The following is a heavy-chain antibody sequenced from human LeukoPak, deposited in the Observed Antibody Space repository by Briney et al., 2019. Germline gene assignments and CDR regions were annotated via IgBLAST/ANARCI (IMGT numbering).Heavy chain of an antibody. Sequence: SETLSLTCAVYGGSFSGYYWSWIRQPPGKGLEWIGEINHSGSTNYNPSLKSRVTISVDTSKNQFSLKLSSVTAADTAVYYCARGPPSVWGSYRYRVLGFDYWGQGTLVTVSS. J-gene: IGHJ4*02. D-gene: IGHD3-16*02. CDR2: INHSGST. V-gene: IGHV4-34*01. CDR3: ARGPPSVWGSYRYRVLGFDY. CDR1: GGSFSGYY.